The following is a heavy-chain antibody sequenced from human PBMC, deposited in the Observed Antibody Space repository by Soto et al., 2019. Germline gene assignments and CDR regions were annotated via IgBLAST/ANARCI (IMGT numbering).Heavy chain of an antibody. J-gene: IGHJ6*02. D-gene: IGHD6-6*01. CDR1: GFSFNISG. CDR3: ARPVRLLDPRPTTYLDGLDG. V-gene: IGHV3-33*01. Sequence: PWGSFRLACAASGFSFNISGMHCVRQAPGKGLEWVALIWFDGSYKYYADSVKGRLTISKETSKNTVYLQMDSLRAEDTAVYYCARPVRLLDPRPTTYLDGLDGRGQGTPAPVSS. CDR2: IWFDGSYK.